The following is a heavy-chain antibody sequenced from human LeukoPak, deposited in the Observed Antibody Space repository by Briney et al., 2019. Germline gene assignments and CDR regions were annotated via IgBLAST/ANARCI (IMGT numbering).Heavy chain of an antibody. CDR2: INSDGSGT. J-gene: IGHJ4*02. V-gene: IGHV3-74*01. CDR1: GLTFSSYW. D-gene: IGHD1-26*01. Sequence: GGSLRLSCAASGLTFSSYWMHWVRQAPGKGLVWVSRINSDGSGTTYPDSVKGRFTISRDNAKNTLYLQMNSLRAEDTAVYYCARVRSGSFFDYWGQGTLVTVSS. CDR3: ARVRSGSFFDY.